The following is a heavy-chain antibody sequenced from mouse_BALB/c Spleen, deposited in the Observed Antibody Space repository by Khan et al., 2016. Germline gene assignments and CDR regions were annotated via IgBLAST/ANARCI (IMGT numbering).Heavy chain of an antibody. Sequence: QIQLVQSGPELKKPGKTVKISCKASGYTFTNYGMNWVKQAPGKGLKWMGWINTYSGESTYADDFKGRFAFSLETSANTAYLQLNNLKNEDTATYFCARYRYYYGSSSYFDVWGAGTTVTVSS. CDR1: GYTFTNYG. CDR2: INTYSGES. J-gene: IGHJ1*01. CDR3: ARYRYYYGSSSYFDV. D-gene: IGHD1-1*01. V-gene: IGHV9-3-1*01.